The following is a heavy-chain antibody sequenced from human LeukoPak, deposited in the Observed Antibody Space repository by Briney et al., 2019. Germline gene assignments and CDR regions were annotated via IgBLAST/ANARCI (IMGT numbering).Heavy chain of an antibody. V-gene: IGHV3-23*01. Sequence: GGSLRLSCAGSGFTFSRYAMSWIRQVPGQGLEWVSAISGSDGDIFYTDSVKGRFTLSRDNAKNSLYLQMNSLTAGDTAVYYCARGPPRGKYYYMDVWGKGTTVTVSS. J-gene: IGHJ6*03. CDR3: ARGPPRGKYYYMDV. D-gene: IGHD1-1*01. CDR2: ISGSDGDI. CDR1: GFTFSRYA.